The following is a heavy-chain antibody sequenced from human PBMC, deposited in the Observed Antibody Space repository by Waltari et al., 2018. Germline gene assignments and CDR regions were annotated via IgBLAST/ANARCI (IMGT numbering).Heavy chain of an antibody. CDR2: IYYSGST. CDR1: GGSISSHY. J-gene: IGHJ4*02. D-gene: IGHD3-10*01. V-gene: IGHV4-59*11. CDR3: ARGPTGSGFDY. Sequence: QVQLQESGPGLVKPSETLSLTCTVSGGSISSHYWSWIRQPPGNGLEWIGYIYYSGSTNYNPSLKSRVTISVDTSKNQFSLKLSSVTAADTAVYYCARGPTGSGFDYWGQGTLVTVSS.